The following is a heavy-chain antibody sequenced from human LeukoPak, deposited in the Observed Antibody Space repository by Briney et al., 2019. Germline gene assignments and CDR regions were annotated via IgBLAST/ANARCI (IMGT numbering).Heavy chain of an antibody. CDR1: HFVFSDHY. J-gene: IGHJ4*02. D-gene: IGHD3-10*01. Sequence: PGGSLRLSCAASHFVFSDHYMSWVRQAPGKGLERVAYISSGGDSILYADSVRGRFAISRDNAKNSLYLQINSLRVEDTAVYYCVREMDGEYASGTLFDLWGQGNMVTVSS. CDR3: VREMDGEYASGTLFDL. V-gene: IGHV3-11*01. CDR2: ISSGGDSI.